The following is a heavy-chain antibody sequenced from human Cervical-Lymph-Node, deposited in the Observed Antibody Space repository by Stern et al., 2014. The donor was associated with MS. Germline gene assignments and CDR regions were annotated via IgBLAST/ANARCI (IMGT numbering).Heavy chain of an antibody. V-gene: IGHV1-18*01. CDR2: VSGGSGNP. J-gene: IGHJ6*02. CDR1: GYSFTYYG. Sequence: VQLVESGAEVKKPGASVKVSCKASGYSFTYYGINWVRQAPGQGLEWMGWVSGGSGNPNSAQKFQGRVTVTTDTSTSAAHMELRSLRSDDTAVYYWARGGMGGNYYYYYGMDVWGQGTTVTVSS. CDR3: ARGGMGGNYYYYYGMDV. D-gene: IGHD3-16*01.